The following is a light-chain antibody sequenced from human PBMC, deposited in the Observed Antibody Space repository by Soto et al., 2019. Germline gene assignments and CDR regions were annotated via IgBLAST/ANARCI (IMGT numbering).Light chain of an antibody. CDR1: SSDVGTYNY. Sequence: QSVLTQPASVSGSPGQSITISCTGTSSDVGTYNYVSWYQQHPGKAPKLMIYDVSNRPSGVSDRFSGSKSGKTASLTISGLQAEDEADYYCSSYTSSSTSVVFGGGTKLTVL. CDR3: SSYTSSSTSVV. CDR2: DVS. J-gene: IGLJ2*01. V-gene: IGLV2-14*03.